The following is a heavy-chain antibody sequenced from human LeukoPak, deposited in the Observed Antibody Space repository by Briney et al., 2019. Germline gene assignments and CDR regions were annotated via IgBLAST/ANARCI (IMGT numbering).Heavy chain of an antibody. V-gene: IGHV3-48*01. D-gene: IGHD3-10*02. CDR1: GFTFSTYS. Sequence: GGSLRLSCAASGFTFSTYSMNWVRQAPGKGLEWVSYISSLSGTINYADSVKGRFSISRDNAKNSLYLQMNSLRAEDTAVYYCAELGITMIGGVWGKGTTVTISS. CDR3: AELGITMIGGV. CDR2: ISSLSGTI. J-gene: IGHJ6*04.